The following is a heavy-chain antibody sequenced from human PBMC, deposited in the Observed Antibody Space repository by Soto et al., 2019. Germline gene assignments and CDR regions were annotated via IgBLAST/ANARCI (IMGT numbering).Heavy chain of an antibody. J-gene: IGHJ6*03. CDR2: IYWDDDK. CDR1: GFSLSTTGVG. Sequence: GSGPTLVNPTQTLTLTCTFSGFSLSTTGVGVGWVRQPPGKALEWLALIYWDDDKRYSPPLRSRLTITKDTSKNQVVLTMTNVDPVDTATYYCGHIHLDSVTGTFLRSSYYMDVWGKGTTVTVSS. D-gene: IGHD3-16*01. V-gene: IGHV2-5*02. CDR3: GHIHLDSVTGTFLRSSYYMDV.